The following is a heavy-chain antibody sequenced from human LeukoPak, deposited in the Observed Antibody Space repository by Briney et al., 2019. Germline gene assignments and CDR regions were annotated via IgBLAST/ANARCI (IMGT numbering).Heavy chain of an antibody. CDR1: GYTFTGYY. Sequence: ASVKVSCKASGYTFTGYYMHWVRQAPGQGLEWMGWINPNSGGTNYAQKFQGRVTMTRDTSISTAYMELSRLRSDDTAVYYCARVPHHYDILTGYYTAYYFDYWGQGTLVTVSS. CDR2: INPNSGGT. D-gene: IGHD3-9*01. CDR3: ARVPHHYDILTGYYTAYYFDY. V-gene: IGHV1-2*02. J-gene: IGHJ4*02.